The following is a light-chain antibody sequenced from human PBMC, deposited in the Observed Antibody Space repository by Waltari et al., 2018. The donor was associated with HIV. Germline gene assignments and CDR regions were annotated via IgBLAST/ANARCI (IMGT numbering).Light chain of an antibody. Sequence: QSGLTQPPSLSGTPGQRLTIPCSGNNSNIGRNYVFWYRQLPGTAPSLLVYRNDQRPSGVAVLFSVSRSGASASLVIGGLRVEDEADYFCASWDDGLSGHVFGGGTTVSV. CDR3: ASWDDGLSGHV. J-gene: IGLJ1*01. CDR2: RND. CDR1: NSNIGRNY. V-gene: IGLV1-47*01.